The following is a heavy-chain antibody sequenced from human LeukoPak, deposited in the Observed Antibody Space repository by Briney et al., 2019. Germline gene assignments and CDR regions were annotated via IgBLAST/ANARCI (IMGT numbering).Heavy chain of an antibody. Sequence: ASVKVSCKASGYTFTGYYMHWVRQAPGQGLEWMGWINPNSGGTNYAQKFQGRVTMTRDTSISTAYMELSRLRSDDTAVYYCARDLTHGWELLAGGPWGQGTLVTVSS. CDR3: ARDLTHGWELLAGGP. CDR1: GYTFTGYY. D-gene: IGHD1-26*01. CDR2: INPNSGGT. V-gene: IGHV1-2*02. J-gene: IGHJ5*02.